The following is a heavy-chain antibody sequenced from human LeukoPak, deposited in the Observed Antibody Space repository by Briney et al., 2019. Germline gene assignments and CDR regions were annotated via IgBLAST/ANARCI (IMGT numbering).Heavy chain of an antibody. J-gene: IGHJ4*02. Sequence: PSETLSLTCTVSGGSISSYYWSWIRQPPGKRLEWIGYIYYSGSTNYNPSLKSRVTISVDTSKNQFSLKLSSVTAADTAVYYCARDRGRPLYYFDYWGQGTLVTVSS. CDR2: IYYSGST. V-gene: IGHV4-59*01. D-gene: IGHD3-10*01. CDR1: GGSISSYY. CDR3: ARDRGRPLYYFDY.